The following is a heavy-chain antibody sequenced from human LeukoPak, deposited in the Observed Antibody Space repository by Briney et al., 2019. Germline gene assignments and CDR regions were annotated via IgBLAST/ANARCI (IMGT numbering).Heavy chain of an antibody. CDR1: GFTFSSYG. D-gene: IGHD3-10*01. J-gene: IGHJ4*02. V-gene: IGHV3-33*01. CDR2: IWYDGSNK. CDR3: ARDRYYYGSGSYPDY. Sequence: GGSLRLSCAASGFTFSSYGMHWVRQAPGKGLEWVAVIWYDGSNKYYADSVKGRFTISRDNSKNTLYLQMSSLRAEDTAVYYCARDRYYYGSGSYPDYWGQGTLVTVSS.